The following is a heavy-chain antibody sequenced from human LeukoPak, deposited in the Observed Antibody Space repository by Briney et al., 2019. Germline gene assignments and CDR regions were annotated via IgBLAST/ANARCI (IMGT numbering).Heavy chain of an antibody. Sequence: ASVKVSCKASGYTFTSYGISWVRQAPGQGLEWMGWISAYNGNTNYAQNLQGRVTMTTDTSTSTAYMELRSLKSEDTAVYYCARGVSDYYYGMDVWGQGTTVTVSS. CDR2: ISAYNGNT. J-gene: IGHJ6*02. CDR3: ARGVSDYYYGMDV. V-gene: IGHV1-18*01. CDR1: GYTFTSYG.